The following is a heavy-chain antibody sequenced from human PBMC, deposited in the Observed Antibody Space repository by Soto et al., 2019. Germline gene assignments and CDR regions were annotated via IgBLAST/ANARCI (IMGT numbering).Heavy chain of an antibody. V-gene: IGHV1-3*01. CDR3: ARGGWFGELPFDY. J-gene: IGHJ4*02. D-gene: IGHD3-10*01. CDR1: GYTFSTYA. CDR2: TNADNGDT. Sequence: QVHLVQSGAEMRKPGASVKVSCKASGYTFSTYAIQWVRQAPGQGLEWMGWTNADNGDTKFSQKFQGRVTITRDTSANTAYMDLSSLRPDDTAVYYCARGGWFGELPFDYWGQGTLVTVSS.